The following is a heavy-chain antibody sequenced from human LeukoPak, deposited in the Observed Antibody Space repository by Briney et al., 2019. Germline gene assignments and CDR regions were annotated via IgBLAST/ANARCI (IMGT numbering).Heavy chain of an antibody. CDR3: AKGPLPGGSSWVDY. CDR2: ISGSGGST. Sequence: GGSLRLSCAASGITVSDNYMNWVRQAPGKGLEWVSAISGSGGSTYYADSVKGRFTISRDNSKNTLYLQMNSLRAEDTAVYYCAKGPLPGGSSWVDYWGQGTLVTVSS. CDR1: GITVSDNY. J-gene: IGHJ4*02. V-gene: IGHV3-23*01. D-gene: IGHD6-13*01.